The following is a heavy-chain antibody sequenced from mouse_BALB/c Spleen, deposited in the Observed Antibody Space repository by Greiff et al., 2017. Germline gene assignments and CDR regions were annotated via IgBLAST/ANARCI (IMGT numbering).Heavy chain of an antibody. V-gene: IGHV14-3*02. CDR2: IDPANGNT. CDR3: ARDYDYDDWFAY. J-gene: IGHJ3*01. Sequence: EVQLHQSGAELVKPGASVKLSCTASGFNIKDTYMHWVKQRPEQGLEWIGRIDPANGNTKYDPKFQGKATITADTSSNTAYLQLSSLTSEDTAVYYCARDYDYDDWFAYWGQGTLVTVSA. D-gene: IGHD2-4*01. CDR1: GFNIKDTY.